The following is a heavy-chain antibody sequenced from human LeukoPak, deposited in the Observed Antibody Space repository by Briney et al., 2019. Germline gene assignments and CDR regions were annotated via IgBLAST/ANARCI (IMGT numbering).Heavy chain of an antibody. CDR1: GYTLTELS. CDR2: FDPEDGET. CDR3: ATPGHSGYDPYAHFDY. D-gene: IGHD5-12*01. Sequence: ASVKVSCKGSGYTLTELSMHWVRQAPGKGLEWMGGFDPEDGETIYAQKFQGRVTMTEDTSTDTACMEPSSLRSEDTAVYYCATPGHSGYDPYAHFDYWGQGTLVTVSS. J-gene: IGHJ4*02. V-gene: IGHV1-24*01.